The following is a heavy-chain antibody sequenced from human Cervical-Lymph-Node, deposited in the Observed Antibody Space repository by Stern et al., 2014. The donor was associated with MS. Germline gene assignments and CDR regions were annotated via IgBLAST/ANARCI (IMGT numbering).Heavy chain of an antibody. V-gene: IGHV1-58*02. J-gene: IGHJ4*02. CDR3: AADSHDYGDPKGFDY. CDR2: IVVGSGNP. CDR1: GFTFTSSA. Sequence: QLVESGPEVKKPGTSVKVSCKASGFTFTSSAMQWVRQARGQRLEWIGWIVVGSGNPNYAQKFQERVTITRDMSTSTAYMELSSLRSEDTAVYYCAADSHDYGDPKGFDYWGQGTLVTVSS. D-gene: IGHD4-17*01.